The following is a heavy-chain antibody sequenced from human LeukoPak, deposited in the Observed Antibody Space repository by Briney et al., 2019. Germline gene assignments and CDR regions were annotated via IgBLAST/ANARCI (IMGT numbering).Heavy chain of an antibody. CDR2: IYYSGST. V-gene: IGHV4-59*12. CDR3: ARIPNQSKYSVGDY. D-gene: IGHD1-14*01. CDR1: GGSIRSYY. J-gene: IGHJ4*02. Sequence: PSETLSLTCTVSGGSIRSYYWSWIRQPPGKGLEWIGYIYYSGSTNYNPSLKSRVSISVDTSKNQFSLKLSSVTAADTAVYYCARIPNQSKYSVGDYWGQGTLVTVSS.